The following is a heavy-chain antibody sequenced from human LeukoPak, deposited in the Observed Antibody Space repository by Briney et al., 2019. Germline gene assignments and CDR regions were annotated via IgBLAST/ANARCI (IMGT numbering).Heavy chain of an antibody. D-gene: IGHD4-17*01. CDR1: GYTFTGQD. J-gene: IGHJ4*02. CDR3: ARATGYGDLWGGDY. CDR2: LNPNSGGT. V-gene: IGHV1-2*06. Sequence: ASVKVSCKASGYTFTGQDMHWVRQAPGQGLEWMGRLNPNSGGTNYAQEFQDRVTMTRDTSISTAYMELSRLKSDDTAVYYCARATGYGDLWGGDYWGQGTLVTVSS.